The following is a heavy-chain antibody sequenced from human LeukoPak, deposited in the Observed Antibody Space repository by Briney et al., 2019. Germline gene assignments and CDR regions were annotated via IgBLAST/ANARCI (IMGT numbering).Heavy chain of an antibody. CDR1: GFTFSSYG. CDR2: IGYDGSKM. D-gene: IGHD3-10*01. V-gene: IGHV3-30*02. Sequence: HPGGSLRLSCAASGFTFSSYGMHWVRQAPGKGLEWVAFIGYDGSKMYYVDSVKGRFTISRDNSENTLYLQMNSLRTEDTALYYCAKDNRNYYIDYWGQGTLVTVSS. CDR3: AKDNRNYYIDY. J-gene: IGHJ4*02.